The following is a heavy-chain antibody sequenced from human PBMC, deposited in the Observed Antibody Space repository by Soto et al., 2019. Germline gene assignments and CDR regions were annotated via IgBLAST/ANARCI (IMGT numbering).Heavy chain of an antibody. CDR3: ARILYSSGWPLGMDV. J-gene: IGHJ6*02. CDR2: IYYSGST. CDR1: GGSISSYY. V-gene: IGHV4-59*01. Sequence: SETLSLTCTGSGGSISSYYWSWIRQPPGKGLEWIGYIYYSGSTNYNPSLKSRVTISVDTSKNQFSLKLSSVTAADTAVYYCARILYSSGWPLGMDVWGQGTTVTVSS. D-gene: IGHD6-19*01.